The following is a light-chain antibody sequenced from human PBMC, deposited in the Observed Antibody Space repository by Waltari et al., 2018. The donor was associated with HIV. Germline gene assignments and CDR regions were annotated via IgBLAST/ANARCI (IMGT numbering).Light chain of an antibody. Sequence: QSVLTQPPSASGTPGQRVIISCSGNNSNIGRNPVSWFQQLPGTAPKLLIFTNNQRPSGVPDRFSASKSATSASLAISGLQLDDEADYYCASWDDSLNGLVFGEGTKLTVL. J-gene: IGLJ2*01. CDR1: NSNIGRNP. V-gene: IGLV1-44*01. CDR3: ASWDDSLNGLV. CDR2: TNN.